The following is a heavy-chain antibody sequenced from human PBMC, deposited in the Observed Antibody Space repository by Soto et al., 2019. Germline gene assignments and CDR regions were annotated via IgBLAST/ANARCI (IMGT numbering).Heavy chain of an antibody. CDR1: GFTFSSYW. J-gene: IGHJ6*03. Sequence: EVQLVESGGGLVQPGGSLRLSCAASGFTFSSYWMHWVRQAPGKGLVWVSRINSDGSSTSYADSVKGRFTISRDNAKNTLYLQMNSLRAEDTAVYYCARDAHYDFWSGSFGYYYYMDVWGKGTTVTVSS. CDR3: ARDAHYDFWSGSFGYYYYMDV. D-gene: IGHD3-3*01. CDR2: INSDGSST. V-gene: IGHV3-74*01.